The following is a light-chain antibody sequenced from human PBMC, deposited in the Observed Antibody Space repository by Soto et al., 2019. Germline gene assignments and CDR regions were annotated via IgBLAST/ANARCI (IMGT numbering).Light chain of an antibody. J-gene: IGKJ4*01. Sequence: IQLTQSPSSLSASVGDRVTITCRASQGISNYVSWYQQKPGKAPKLLIYAASTLQSGVPSRFSGSGSATEFTLKISNMQPKDFATYYCKQLHISPRIFGGGTKV. CDR2: AAS. CDR1: QGISNY. V-gene: IGKV1-9*01. CDR3: KQLHISPRI.